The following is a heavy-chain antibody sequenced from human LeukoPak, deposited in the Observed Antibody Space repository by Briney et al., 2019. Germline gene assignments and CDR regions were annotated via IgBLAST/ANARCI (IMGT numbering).Heavy chain of an antibody. Sequence: PSETLSLTCTVSGGSISSYYWSWIRQPPGKGLEWIGYIYYSGSTNYNPSLKSRVTISVDTSKNQFSLKLTSVTAADMAVYYCARDHYYPSGSLDYWGQGTLVTVSS. CDR3: ARDHYYPSGSLDY. V-gene: IGHV4-59*01. CDR1: GGSISSYY. CDR2: IYYSGST. J-gene: IGHJ4*02. D-gene: IGHD3-10*01.